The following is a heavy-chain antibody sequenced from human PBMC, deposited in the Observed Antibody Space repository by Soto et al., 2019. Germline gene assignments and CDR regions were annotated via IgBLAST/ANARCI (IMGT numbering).Heavy chain of an antibody. CDR3: ANLIGGVKAIGGTGNWLDP. J-gene: IGHJ5*02. D-gene: IGHD3-3*01. Sequence: QVQLVESGGGVVQPGGSLRLSCAASGFIFSSYGMYWIRQAPGKGLEWVAGISHDGSNKYYGDSVKGRCTISRDNSKNTLFLQIDSLRAEDTAVYYGANLIGGVKAIGGTGNWLDPWGQGTLVTVSS. CDR1: GFIFSSYG. V-gene: IGHV3-30*18. CDR2: ISHDGSNK.